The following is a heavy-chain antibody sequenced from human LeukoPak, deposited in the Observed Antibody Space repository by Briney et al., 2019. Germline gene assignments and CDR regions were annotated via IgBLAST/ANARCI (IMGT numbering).Heavy chain of an antibody. CDR2: ISGSGSTT. Sequence: GGSLRLSCVASGFTFSFYAMSWVRQAPGKGLEWVSAISGSGSTTYYPDSVKGRFTISRDNSKNTLFLQMSSLRAEDSAVYYCAKNIRQLGNYYYYMDVWGKGTSVTVSS. J-gene: IGHJ6*03. D-gene: IGHD7-27*01. CDR1: GFTFSFYA. V-gene: IGHV3-23*01. CDR3: AKNIRQLGNYYYYMDV.